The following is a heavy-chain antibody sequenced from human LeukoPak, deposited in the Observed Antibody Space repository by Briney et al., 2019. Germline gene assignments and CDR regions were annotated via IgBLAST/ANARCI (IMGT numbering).Heavy chain of an antibody. CDR2: IKSKTDGGTT. Sequence: GGSLRLSCAASGFTFSNAWMSWVRQAPGKGLEWVGRIKSKTDGGTTDYAAPVKGRFTISRDDSKNTLYLQMNSLKTEDTAVYYCTTDQALHDWAYSGSYYYYYMDVWGKGTTVTVSS. CDR3: TTDQALHDWAYSGSYYYYYMDV. D-gene: IGHD1-26*01. J-gene: IGHJ6*03. V-gene: IGHV3-15*01. CDR1: GFTFSNAW.